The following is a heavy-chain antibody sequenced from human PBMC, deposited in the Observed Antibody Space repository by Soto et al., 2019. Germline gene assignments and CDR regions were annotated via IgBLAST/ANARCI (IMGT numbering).Heavy chain of an antibody. Sequence: SETLSLTCAFCGGSFSGYYWSWIRQPPGKGLEWIGEINHSGSTNYNPSLKSRVTISVDTSKNQFSLKLSSVTAADTAVYYCVITDPGDFDCWGQGTLVTVSS. D-gene: IGHD3-16*01. CDR2: INHSGST. V-gene: IGHV4-34*01. CDR3: VITDPGDFDC. CDR1: GGSFSGYY. J-gene: IGHJ4*02.